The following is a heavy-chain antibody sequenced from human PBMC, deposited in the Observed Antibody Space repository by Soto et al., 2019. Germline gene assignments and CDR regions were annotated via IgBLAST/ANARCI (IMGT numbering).Heavy chain of an antibody. D-gene: IGHD2-2*01. J-gene: IGHJ6*02. V-gene: IGHV1-18*01. Sequence: ASVKVSCKASGYTFTRYGISWVRQAPGQGLEWMGWISAYNGNTNYAQKLQGRVTMTTDTSTSTAYMELRSLRSDDTAVYYCAREGECSSTSCFSYYYGMDVWGQGTTVTVSS. CDR2: ISAYNGNT. CDR1: GYTFTRYG. CDR3: AREGECSSTSCFSYYYGMDV.